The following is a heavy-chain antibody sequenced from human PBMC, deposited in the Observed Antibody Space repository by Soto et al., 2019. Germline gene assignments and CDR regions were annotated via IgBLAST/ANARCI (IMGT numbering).Heavy chain of an antibody. CDR2: INHSGST. D-gene: IGHD3-22*01. Sequence: SETLSLTCSVYGGSFSGYYWTWIRQPPGTGLEWIGVINHSGSTNYNPSLKSRVTISVDTSKNQFSLKLTSVTAADTAVYYCARSKMGYYYDSSGRDAFHIWGQGTMVT. CDR3: ARSKMGYYYDSSGRDAFHI. J-gene: IGHJ3*02. V-gene: IGHV4-34*01. CDR1: GGSFSGYY.